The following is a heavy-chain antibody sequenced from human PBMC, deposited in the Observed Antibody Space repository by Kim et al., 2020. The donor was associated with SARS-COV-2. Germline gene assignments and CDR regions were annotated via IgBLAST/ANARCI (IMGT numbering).Heavy chain of an antibody. Sequence: SVKGRFTISRDNSKNTLYLQMNSLRAEDTAVYYCARDVAGSGSPYDAFDIWGQGTMVTVSS. D-gene: IGHD3-10*01. CDR3: ARDVAGSGSPYDAFDI. V-gene: IGHV3-30*01. J-gene: IGHJ3*02.